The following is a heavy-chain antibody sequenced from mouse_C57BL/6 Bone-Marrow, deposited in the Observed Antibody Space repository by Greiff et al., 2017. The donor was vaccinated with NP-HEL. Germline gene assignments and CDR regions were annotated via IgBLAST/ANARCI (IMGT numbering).Heavy chain of an antibody. V-gene: IGHV14-4*01. CDR3: TSVVARPYWYFDV. CDR1: GFNIKDDY. CDR2: IDPENGDT. D-gene: IGHD1-1*01. J-gene: IGHJ1*03. Sequence: VQLQQSGAELVRPGASVKLSCTASGFNIKDDYMHWVKQRPEQGLEWIGWIDPENGDTEYASKFQGKATITADTSSNTAYLQLSSLTSEDTAVYYCTSVVARPYWYFDVWGTGTTVTVSS.